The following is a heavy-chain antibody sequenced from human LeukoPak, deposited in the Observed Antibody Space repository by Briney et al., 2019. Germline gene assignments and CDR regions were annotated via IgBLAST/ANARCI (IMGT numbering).Heavy chain of an antibody. Sequence: SVKVSCKASGGTFSSYAISWVRQAPGQGLEWMGRIIPIFGIANYAQKFQGRVTITADKSTSTAYMELSSLRSEDTAVYYCARHSYYYDSSGYYLVDWGRGTLVTVSS. CDR3: ARHSYYYDSSGYYLVD. CDR1: GGTFSSYA. J-gene: IGHJ4*02. D-gene: IGHD3-22*01. CDR2: IIPIFGIA. V-gene: IGHV1-69*04.